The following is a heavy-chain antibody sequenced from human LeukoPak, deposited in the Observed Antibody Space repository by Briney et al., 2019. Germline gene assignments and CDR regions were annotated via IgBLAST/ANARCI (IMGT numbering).Heavy chain of an antibody. CDR3: AKNYYYGLDV. V-gene: IGHV3-23*01. CDR2: TNNGGSST. J-gene: IGHJ6*02. CDR1: GFSFSNYA. Sequence: PGGSLRLSCAASGFSFSNYAMSWVRQAPRKGLEWVSSTNNGGSSTHYADSVKGRFTISRDNSKNTLYLQLNSVTAEDTAVYYCAKNYYYGLDVWGRGTTVAVSS.